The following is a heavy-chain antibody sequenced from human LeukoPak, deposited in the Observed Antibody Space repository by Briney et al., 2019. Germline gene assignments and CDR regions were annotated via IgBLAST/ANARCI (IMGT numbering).Heavy chain of an antibody. D-gene: IGHD3-22*01. CDR3: AREPYYDSSGYQYYYYYGMDV. J-gene: IGHJ6*02. V-gene: IGHV4-4*07. Sequence: SETLSLTCTVSGGSISSYYWSWIRQPAGKGLEWIGRIYTSGSTNYNPSLKSRVTMSVDTSKNQFSLKLSSVTAADTAVYYCAREPYYDSSGYQYYYYYGMDVWGQGTTVTVSS. CDR2: IYTSGST. CDR1: GGSISSYY.